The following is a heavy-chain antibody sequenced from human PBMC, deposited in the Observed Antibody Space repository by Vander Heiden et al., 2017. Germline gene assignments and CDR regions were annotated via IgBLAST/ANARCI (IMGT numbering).Heavy chain of an antibody. V-gene: IGHV1-2*02. CDR3: ARAVKGYDSSGFGLG. Sequence: QVQLVQSGAEVKKPGASVKVSCKASGYTFTGYYMHWVRQAPGQGLEWMGWINPNSGGTNYAQKFQGRVTMTRDTSISTAYMELSRLRSDDTDVYYCARAVKGYDSSGFGLGWGQGTLVTVSS. D-gene: IGHD3-22*01. J-gene: IGHJ4*02. CDR1: GYTFTGYY. CDR2: INPNSGGT.